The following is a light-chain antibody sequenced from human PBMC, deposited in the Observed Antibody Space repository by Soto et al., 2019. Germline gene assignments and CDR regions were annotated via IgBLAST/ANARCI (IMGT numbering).Light chain of an antibody. CDR3: QKYDTATQT. CDR2: AAS. CDR1: QGIIDY. V-gene: IGKV1-27*01. J-gene: IGKJ1*01. Sequence: DIQMTQSPSSLSASVGDTVTITCRASQGIIDYLAWYQQRPGKVPKLLIYAASTLQTGVPSRFSGSGAGTDFTLTISSLQPEHVATYYCQKYDTATQTFGQGTRVEIK.